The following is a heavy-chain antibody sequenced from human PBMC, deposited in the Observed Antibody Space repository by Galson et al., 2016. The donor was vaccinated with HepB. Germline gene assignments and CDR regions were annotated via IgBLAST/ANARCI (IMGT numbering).Heavy chain of an antibody. J-gene: IGHJ2*01. V-gene: IGHV3-64D*06. CDR1: GFSFSSYT. Sequence: SLRLSCAASGFSFSSYTMYWVRQAPGKELEYVSAIHKNGDDTFYAEFVQGRFTISRDNSKKTLYLQMYSLRDEDTAVYYCVKRGTTETGSNWYFDLWGRGTLVTVSS. CDR2: IHKNGDDT. D-gene: IGHD3-9*01. CDR3: VKRGTTETGSNWYFDL.